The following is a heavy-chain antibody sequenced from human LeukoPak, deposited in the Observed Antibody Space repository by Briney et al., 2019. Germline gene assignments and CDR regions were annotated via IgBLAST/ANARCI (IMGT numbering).Heavy chain of an antibody. J-gene: IGHJ4*02. V-gene: IGHV3-30*02. Sequence: GGSLRLSCAASGFTFNGYGMHWVRQAPGKGLEWVAFVRYNGSLSYYADSVKGRFTISRDNSKKILHLQMNSLRAEDTAVYYCANPEMTGVARALDYWGQGTLVTVSS. CDR2: VRYNGSLS. D-gene: IGHD2-21*01. CDR1: GFTFNGYG. CDR3: ANPEMTGVARALDY.